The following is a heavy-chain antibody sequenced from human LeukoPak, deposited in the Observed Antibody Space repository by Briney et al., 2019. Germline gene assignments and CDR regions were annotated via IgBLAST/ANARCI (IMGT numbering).Heavy chain of an antibody. Sequence: SETLSLTCTVSGGSISRYYWSWLRQPPGKGLEWISHIYYSGSANYNPSLKSRVTISVDTSKNQFSLKVSSVTAADTAVYYCARVGCSSTSCSTNYGMDVWAQGTTVTVSS. V-gene: IGHV4-59*01. CDR2: IYYSGSA. CDR3: ARVGCSSTSCSTNYGMDV. J-gene: IGHJ6*02. CDR1: GGSISRYY. D-gene: IGHD2-2*02.